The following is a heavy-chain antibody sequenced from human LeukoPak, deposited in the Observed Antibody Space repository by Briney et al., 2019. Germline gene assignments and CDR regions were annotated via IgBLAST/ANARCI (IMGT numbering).Heavy chain of an antibody. V-gene: IGHV4-61*01. J-gene: IGHJ4*02. CDR3: ARETYGRYFDY. CDR2: IYYSGST. CDR1: GGSVSSGSYY. Sequence: SETLSLTCTVSGGSVSSGSYYWRWIRQPPGKGLEWIGYIYYSGSTNYNPSLKSRVTISVDTSKNQFSLKLSSVTAADTAVYYCARETYGRYFDYWGQGTLVTVSS. D-gene: IGHD4-17*01.